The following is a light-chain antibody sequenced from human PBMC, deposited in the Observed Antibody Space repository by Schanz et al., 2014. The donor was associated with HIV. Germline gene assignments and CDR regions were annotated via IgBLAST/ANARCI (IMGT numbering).Light chain of an antibody. CDR3: HQYATSSWT. CDR2: SAS. V-gene: IGKV1-5*03. CDR1: QTIGNS. J-gene: IGKJ2*02. Sequence: DIQMTQSPSTLSASVGDRVTITCRASQTIGNSLAWYQLKPGRAPKLLIYSASSLQTGVPSAFSGTGSGTEFSLTISSLQPDDFATYYCHQYATSSWTFGQGTTLDLK.